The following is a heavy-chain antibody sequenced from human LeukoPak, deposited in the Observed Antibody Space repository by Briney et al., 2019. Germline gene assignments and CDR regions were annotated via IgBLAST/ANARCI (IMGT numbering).Heavy chain of an antibody. D-gene: IGHD2-15*01. Sequence: SETLSLNCTVSGGSISSYYWSWIRQPPGKGLEWIGYIYYSGSTNYNPSLKSRVTISVDTSKNQFSLKLSSVTAADTAVYYCARIYCSDGSCYPPSYMDVWGKGTTVTVSS. CDR3: ARIYCSDGSCYPPSYMDV. CDR2: IYYSGST. J-gene: IGHJ6*03. V-gene: IGHV4-59*01. CDR1: GGSISSYY.